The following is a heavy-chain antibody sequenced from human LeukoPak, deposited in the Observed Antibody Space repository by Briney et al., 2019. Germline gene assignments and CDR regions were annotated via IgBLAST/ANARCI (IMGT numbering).Heavy chain of an antibody. CDR2: ISGSGGRI. Sequence: PGGSLRLSCVVSGITLSSYEVNWVRQAPGNGLEWNSCISGSGGRIYYADSVKGRFIISRDNAKNSLYLQMSSLRAEDTAVYYCARGFRDTAMFLDYWGQGTLVTVSS. V-gene: IGHV3-48*03. D-gene: IGHD5-18*01. CDR3: ARGFRDTAMFLDY. J-gene: IGHJ4*02. CDR1: GITLSSYE.